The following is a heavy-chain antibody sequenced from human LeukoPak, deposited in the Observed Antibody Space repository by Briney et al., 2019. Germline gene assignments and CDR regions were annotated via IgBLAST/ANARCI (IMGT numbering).Heavy chain of an antibody. D-gene: IGHD6-13*01. CDR2: ISYDGSNK. Sequence: TGGSLRLSCAASGFTFSSYGMHWVRQAPGKGLEWVAVISYDGSNKYYADSVKGRFTISRDNSKNTLYLQMNSLRAEDTAVYYCAKELSFRGSSWYDYWGQGTLVTVSS. J-gene: IGHJ4*02. CDR3: AKELSFRGSSWYDY. CDR1: GFTFSSYG. V-gene: IGHV3-30*18.